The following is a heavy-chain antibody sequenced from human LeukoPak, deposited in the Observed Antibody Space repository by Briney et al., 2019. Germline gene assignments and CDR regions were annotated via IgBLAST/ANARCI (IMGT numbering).Heavy chain of an antibody. D-gene: IGHD2-2*01. CDR3: AGEPDYYYYMDV. V-gene: IGHV3-11*01. Sequence: GGSLRLSCAASGFTFSDYYMSWIRQAPGKGLEWVSYISSSGSTIYYADSVKGRFTISRDNAKNSLYLQMNSLRAEDTAVYYCAGEPDYYYYMDVWGKGTTVTVSS. CDR1: GFTFSDYY. J-gene: IGHJ6*03. CDR2: ISSSGSTI.